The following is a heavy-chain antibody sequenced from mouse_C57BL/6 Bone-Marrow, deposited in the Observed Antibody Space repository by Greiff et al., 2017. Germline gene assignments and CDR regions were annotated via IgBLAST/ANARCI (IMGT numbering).Heavy chain of an antibody. CDR2: IDPETGGT. CDR1: GYTFTDYE. CDR3: TNLIYDSYYCWFAY. V-gene: IGHV1-15*01. D-gene: IGHD2-3*01. Sequence: QVQLKQSGAELVRPGASVTLSCKASGYTFTDYEMHWVKQTPVHGLEWIGAIDPETGGTAYNQKFKGKAILTADKSSSTAYMELRSLTSEDSAVYYWTNLIYDSYYCWFAYWGQGTLVTVSA. J-gene: IGHJ3*01.